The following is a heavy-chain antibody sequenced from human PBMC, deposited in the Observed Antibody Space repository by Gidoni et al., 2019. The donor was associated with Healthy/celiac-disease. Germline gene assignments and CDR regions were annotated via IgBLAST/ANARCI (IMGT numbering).Heavy chain of an antibody. J-gene: IGHJ6*02. CDR2: IYHSGST. CDR1: GYSISSGYY. CDR3: ARDQAWGLWFGELLSYCMDV. D-gene: IGHD3-10*01. V-gene: IGHV4-38-2*02. Sequence: QVQLQESGPGLVKPSETLSLTCAVAGYSISSGYYWGWIRQPPGKGLEWIGSIYHSGSTYYNPSLNSRVTISVDTSKNQFSLKLSSVTAADTAVYYCARDQAWGLWFGELLSYCMDVWGQGTTVTVSS.